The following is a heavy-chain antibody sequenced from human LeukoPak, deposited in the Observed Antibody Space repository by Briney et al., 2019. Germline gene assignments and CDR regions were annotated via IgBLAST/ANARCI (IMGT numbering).Heavy chain of an antibody. D-gene: IGHD5-24*01. Sequence: ASLKLSCKASGYTFTSYYLHWVRQAPGQGLEWMGIINPSGGNTNYAQKFQDRVTMTRHTSTSTVYMQLSSLRSEDTAVYYCARDEMDSLDYWGEGTLVTVSS. CDR1: GYTFTSYY. CDR3: ARDEMDSLDY. CDR2: INPSGGNT. J-gene: IGHJ4*02. V-gene: IGHV1-46*01.